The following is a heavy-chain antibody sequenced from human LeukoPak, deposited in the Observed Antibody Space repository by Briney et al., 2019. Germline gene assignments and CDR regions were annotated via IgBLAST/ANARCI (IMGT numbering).Heavy chain of an antibody. CDR1: GGSISSSSYY. J-gene: IGHJ3*02. V-gene: IGHV4-39*01. CDR3: APIHYDILTGYPTDAFDI. Sequence: SETLSLTCTVSGGSISSSSYYWGWIRQPPGKGLEWIGSIYYSGSTYYNPSLKGRVTISVGTSKNQFSLKLSSVTAADTAVYYCAPIHYDILTGYPTDAFDIWGQGTMVTVSS. D-gene: IGHD3-9*01. CDR2: IYYSGST.